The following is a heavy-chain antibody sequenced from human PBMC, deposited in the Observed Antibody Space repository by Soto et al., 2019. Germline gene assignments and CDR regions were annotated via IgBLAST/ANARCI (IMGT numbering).Heavy chain of an antibody. CDR1: GFTFSKYA. J-gene: IGHJ4*02. CDR2: ISYDGSNK. V-gene: IGHV3-30-3*01. CDR3: ARDVGDWYDSSGFVY. D-gene: IGHD3-22*01. Sequence: QVQLVESGGGVVQPGTSLRLSCVASGFTFSKYAIHWVRQAPGKGLQWVAFISYDGSNKYYADSVKGRFTISRDNSISTVYVEMNSLRADDTARYYCARDVGDWYDSSGFVYLGQGPLVTVSS.